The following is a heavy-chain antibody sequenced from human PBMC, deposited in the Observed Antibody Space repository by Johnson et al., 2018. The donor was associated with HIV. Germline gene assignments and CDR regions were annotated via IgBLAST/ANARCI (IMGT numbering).Heavy chain of an antibody. CDR3: ARDQRGGYSYGDAFDI. V-gene: IGHV3-13*01. Sequence: VQLVESGGGLVQPGGSLRLSCAASGFTFSTYDMYWVRQATGKGLEWVSTIGTAGDTYYAGSVKGRFTISRENANNSLYLQMNSLRAGDTAVYYCARDQRGGYSYGDAFDIWGQGTLVTVSS. CDR2: IGTAGDT. J-gene: IGHJ3*02. CDR1: GFTFSTYD. D-gene: IGHD5-18*01.